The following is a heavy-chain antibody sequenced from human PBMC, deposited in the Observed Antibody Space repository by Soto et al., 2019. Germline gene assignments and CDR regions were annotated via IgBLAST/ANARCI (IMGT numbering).Heavy chain of an antibody. Sequence: GSLRLSCAASGFTFSSYWMSWVRQAPGKGLQWVANIKQDGSEKYYVDSVMGRFTISRDNAKNSLYLQMNSLRAEDTAVYYCARASRGANTDSWGQGTLVTVSS. CDR2: IKQDGSEK. CDR1: GFTFSSYW. CDR3: ARASRGANTDS. V-gene: IGHV3-7*01. J-gene: IGHJ5*01. D-gene: IGHD1-26*01.